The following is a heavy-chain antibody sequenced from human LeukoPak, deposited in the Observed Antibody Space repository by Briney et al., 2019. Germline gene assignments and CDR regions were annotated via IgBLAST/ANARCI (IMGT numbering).Heavy chain of an antibody. CDR1: GFSLSTSGVG. J-gene: IGHJ4*02. Sequence: SGPTLVNPTQTLTLTCTFSGFSLSTSGVGVGWIRQPPGKALEWLALIYWNEDKRYSPSLKSMLTITKDTSKNQVVLTMNNMDPADTATYYCARSLDPYCSGGSCYSDFDHWGQGTLVTVSS. V-gene: IGHV2-5*01. CDR3: ARSLDPYCSGGSCYSDFDH. CDR2: IYWNEDK. D-gene: IGHD2-15*01.